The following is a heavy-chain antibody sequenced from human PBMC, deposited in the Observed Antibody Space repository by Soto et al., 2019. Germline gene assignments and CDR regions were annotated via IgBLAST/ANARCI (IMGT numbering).Heavy chain of an antibody. CDR1: GGSISSSNW. V-gene: IGHV4-4*02. Sequence: SETLSLTCAVSGGSISSSNWWTWVRQPPGKGLEWIGEIYHSGSTNYNPSLKSRVTISVDKSKNQFSLKLSSVTAADTAVYYCARGDDDYYTRRLDSWGQGISVTVSS. D-gene: IGHD3-3*01. J-gene: IGHJ4*02. CDR2: IYHSGST. CDR3: ARGDDDYYTRRLDS.